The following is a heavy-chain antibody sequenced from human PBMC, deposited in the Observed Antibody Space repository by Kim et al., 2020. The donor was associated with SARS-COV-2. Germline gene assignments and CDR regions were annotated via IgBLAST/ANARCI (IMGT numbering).Heavy chain of an antibody. CDR1: GFTFITYG. CDR3: AKTLSAEHYYAMDV. V-gene: IGHV3-23*01. CDR2: ISASGITT. D-gene: IGHD2-15*01. J-gene: IGHJ6*02. Sequence: GGSLRLSCAASGFTFITYGMSWVRRAPGQGLEWVSAISASGITTFYLDSVRGRFTISRDNAKNTVYLQMNSLRADDTAVYYCAKTLSAEHYYAMDVWGQGTTVAVSS.